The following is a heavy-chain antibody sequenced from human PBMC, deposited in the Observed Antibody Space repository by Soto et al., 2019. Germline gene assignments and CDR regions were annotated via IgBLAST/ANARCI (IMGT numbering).Heavy chain of an antibody. CDR1: GVTCSSYS. CDR3: ARVILYSGSQTGAFDI. V-gene: IGHV3-21*01. CDR2: ISSSSSYI. J-gene: IGHJ3*02. D-gene: IGHD1-26*01. Sequence: EVQLVESGGGLFKPGGALRLSGAASGVTCSSYSMKWVRQAQGQGLEWVSSISSSSSYIYYADSVKGRFTISRDNAKNSLYLQRNSLRAEDTAVDYCARVILYSGSQTGAFDILGQGTMVTVSS.